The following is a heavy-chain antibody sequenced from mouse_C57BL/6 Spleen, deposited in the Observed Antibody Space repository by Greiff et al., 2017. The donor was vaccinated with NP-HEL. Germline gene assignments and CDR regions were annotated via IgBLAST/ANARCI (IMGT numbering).Heavy chain of an antibody. J-gene: IGHJ1*01. CDR3: AWGTTVVAHWYFDV. CDR1: GFTFSDYG. CDR2: ISSGSSTI. D-gene: IGHD1-1*01. V-gene: IGHV5-17*01. Sequence: EVQGVESGGGLVKPGGSLKLSCAASGFTFSDYGMHWVRQAPEKGLEWVAYISSGSSTIYYADTVKGRCTISRDNAKNTLFLQMTSLRSEDTAMYYCAWGTTVVAHWYFDVWGPGTTVTVSS.